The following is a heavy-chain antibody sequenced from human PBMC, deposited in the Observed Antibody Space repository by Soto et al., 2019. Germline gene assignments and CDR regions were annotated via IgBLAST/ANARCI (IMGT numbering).Heavy chain of an antibody. CDR1: GGSISSRSNH. Sequence: NPAETLSLTCTVSGGSISSRSNHWGWIRQPPGKGLEWIGNIYYIENTYYNPSLKSRVNISVDTSKNQFSLRLTSVTAADTAVYYCATHPPYGPLDHWGQGTLVTVSS. CDR2: IYYIENT. J-gene: IGHJ4*02. V-gene: IGHV4-39*01. CDR3: ATHPPYGPLDH. D-gene: IGHD4-17*01.